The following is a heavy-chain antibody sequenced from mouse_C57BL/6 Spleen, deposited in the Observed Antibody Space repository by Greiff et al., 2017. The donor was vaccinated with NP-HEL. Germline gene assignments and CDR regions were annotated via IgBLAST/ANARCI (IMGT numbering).Heavy chain of an antibody. CDR3: AREGRYFDV. CDR1: GYTFTSYW. D-gene: IGHD3-3*01. Sequence: VQLQQPGAELVKPGASVKLSCKASGYTFTSYWMQWVKQRPGQGLEWIGEIDPSDSYTNYNQKFKGKATLTVDTSSSTAYMQLSSLTSEDAAVYYCAREGRYFDVWGTGTTVTVSS. J-gene: IGHJ1*03. CDR2: IDPSDSYT. V-gene: IGHV1-50*01.